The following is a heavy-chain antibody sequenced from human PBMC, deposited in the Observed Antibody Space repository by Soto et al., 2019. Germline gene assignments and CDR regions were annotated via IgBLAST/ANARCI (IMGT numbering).Heavy chain of an antibody. D-gene: IGHD5-18*01. V-gene: IGHV1-18*01. J-gene: IGHJ4*02. Sequence: QVQLVQSGAEVKKPGASVKVSCKASGYTFTSYGISWVRQAPGQGLEWMGWIRAYNGNTNYAQKLQGRVTMTTETSPITAEMEQRSLRSDDTAVYYCASSLLVGYGLEGESDWGQGTLVTVSS. CDR2: IRAYNGNT. CDR3: ASSLLVGYGLEGESD. CDR1: GYTFTSYG.